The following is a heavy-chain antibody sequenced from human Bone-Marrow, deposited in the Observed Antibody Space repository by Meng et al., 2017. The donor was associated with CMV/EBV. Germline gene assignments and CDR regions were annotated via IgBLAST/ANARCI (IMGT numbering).Heavy chain of an antibody. Sequence: SETLSLTCTVSGGSISSSSYYWGWIRQPPGKGLEWIGSIYYSGSTYYNPSFKSRVTISVDTSKNQFPLKLSSVTAADTAVYYCAREIVGATTRYYFDYWGQGTLVTVSS. V-gene: IGHV4-39*06. J-gene: IGHJ4*02. CDR3: AREIVGATTRYYFDY. D-gene: IGHD1-26*01. CDR1: GGSISSSSYY. CDR2: IYYSGST.